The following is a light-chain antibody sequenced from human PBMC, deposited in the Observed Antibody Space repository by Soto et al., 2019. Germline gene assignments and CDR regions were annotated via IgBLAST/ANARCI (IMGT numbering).Light chain of an antibody. V-gene: IGLV2-14*01. J-gene: IGLJ2*01. CDR2: DVS. CDR3: CSYTGSSTLL. CDR1: NNDIGAYNY. Sequence: QSVLTQPASVSGSPGQAITISCTGTNNDIGAYNYVSWYQQHPGKAPKLMIADVSNRPSGVSDRFSGSKSGNTASLTISGLQAEDEADYYCCSYTGSSTLLFGGGTKLTVL.